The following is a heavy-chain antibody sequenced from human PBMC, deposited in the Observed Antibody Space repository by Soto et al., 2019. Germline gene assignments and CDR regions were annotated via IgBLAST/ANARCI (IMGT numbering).Heavy chain of an antibody. J-gene: IGHJ6*02. D-gene: IGHD2-15*01. Sequence: ASVKVSCKASGYTFTGYYMHWARQAPGQGLEWMGWINPNSGGTNYAQKFQGWVTMTRDTSISTAYMELSRLRSDDTAVYYCAREGSGCSGGSCYPDYYYGMDVWGQGTTVTVSS. CDR1: GYTFTGYY. CDR2: INPNSGGT. V-gene: IGHV1-2*04. CDR3: AREGSGCSGGSCYPDYYYGMDV.